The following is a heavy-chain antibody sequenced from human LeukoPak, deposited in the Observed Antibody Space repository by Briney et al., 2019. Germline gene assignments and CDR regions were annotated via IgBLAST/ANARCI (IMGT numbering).Heavy chain of an antibody. CDR2: ISSSCSYI. D-gene: IGHD3-10*01. V-gene: IGHV3-21*01. CDR1: GFTFSSYS. CDR3: ARDTPHYYGSGNY. Sequence: GGSLRLSCAASGFTFSSYSMNWVRQAPRKGLEWVSSISSSCSYIYYADSVEGRFTISRDNAKNSLYLQMNSLRAEDTAVYYCARDTPHYYGSGNYWGQGTLVTVSS. J-gene: IGHJ4*02.